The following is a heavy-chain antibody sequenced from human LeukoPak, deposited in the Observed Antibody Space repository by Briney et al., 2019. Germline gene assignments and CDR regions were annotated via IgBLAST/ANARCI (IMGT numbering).Heavy chain of an antibody. D-gene: IGHD3-10*01. CDR1: GGSISTYY. V-gene: IGHV4-59*01. CDR2: IYYRGKS. CDR3: ARNYHTSGSRWFDP. J-gene: IGHJ5*02. Sequence: SETLSLTCTVSGGSISTYYWSWIRQPPGKGLEWIGYIYYRGKSNYNPSLKSRVSISADMSQSQISLQLSSVTAADTAVYYCARNYHTSGSRWFDPWGQGTLVTVSS.